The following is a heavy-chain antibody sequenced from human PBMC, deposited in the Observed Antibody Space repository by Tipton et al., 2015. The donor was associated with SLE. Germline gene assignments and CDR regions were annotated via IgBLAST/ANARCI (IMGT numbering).Heavy chain of an antibody. V-gene: IGHV4-34*01. CDR1: GGSFSGYY. CDR3: ARRRLYWWTLYYFDY. CDR2: INHSGST. D-gene: IGHD2-8*02. Sequence: TLSLTCAVYGGSFSGYYWSWIRQPPGKGMEWIGEINHSGSTNYNPSLKSRVTISVDTSKNPFSLKLSSVTAADTAVYYCARRRLYWWTLYYFDYWGQGTLVTVSS. J-gene: IGHJ4*02.